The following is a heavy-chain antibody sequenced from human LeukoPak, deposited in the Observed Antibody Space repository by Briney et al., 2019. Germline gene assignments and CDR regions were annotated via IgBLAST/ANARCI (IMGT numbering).Heavy chain of an antibody. CDR2: IYHSGST. Sequence: PSETLSLTCTVSGGSISSYYWGWIRQPPGKGLEWIGSIYHSGSTYYNPSLKSRVTISVDTSKNQFSLKLSSVTAADTAVYYCASSFLEWLAPFDYWGQGTLVTVSS. CDR1: GGSISSYY. J-gene: IGHJ4*02. D-gene: IGHD3-3*01. V-gene: IGHV4-38-2*02. CDR3: ASSFLEWLAPFDY.